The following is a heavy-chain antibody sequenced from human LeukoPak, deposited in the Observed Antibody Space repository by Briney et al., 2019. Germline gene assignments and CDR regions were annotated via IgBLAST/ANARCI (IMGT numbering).Heavy chain of an antibody. CDR2: ISAYNGNT. CDR1: GYSLTRYG. V-gene: IGHV1-18*01. J-gene: IGHJ1*01. CDR3: ARGGIAVAGTRYFQH. Sequence: KISCKGSGYSLTRYGISWVRQASGQGLEWMGWISAYNGNTNYAKKLQGRVTMTTDTSTSTAYMELRSLRSDDTAVYYCARGGIAVAGTRYFQHWGQGTLVTVSS. D-gene: IGHD6-19*01.